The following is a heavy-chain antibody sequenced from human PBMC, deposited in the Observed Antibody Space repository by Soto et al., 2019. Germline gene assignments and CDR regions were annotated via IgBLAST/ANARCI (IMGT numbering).Heavy chain of an antibody. CDR1: GYTFTGYY. J-gene: IGHJ6*03. CDR3: ARGAPSGVFCSSTSCYAQDYMDV. D-gene: IGHD2-2*01. CDR2: INPNSGGT. V-gene: IGHV1-2*04. Sequence: EASVKVSCKASGYTFTGYYMHWVRQAPGQGLEWMGWINPNSGGTNYAQKFQGWVTMTRDTSISTAYMELSRLRSDDTAVYYCARGAPSGVFCSSTSCYAQDYMDVWGKGTTVTV.